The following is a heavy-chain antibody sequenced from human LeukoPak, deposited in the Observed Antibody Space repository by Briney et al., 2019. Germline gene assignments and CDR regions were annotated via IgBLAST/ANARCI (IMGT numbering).Heavy chain of an antibody. CDR3: ARGLVGATTGAFDI. J-gene: IGHJ3*02. CDR1: GYXFTGYY. CDR2: INPNSGGT. D-gene: IGHD1-26*01. V-gene: IGHV1-2*02. Sequence: ASVKVSCKASGYXFTGYYIHWVRQAPGQGPEWLGWINPNSGGTNYAQKFQGRVTMTRDTSISTAYMELSRLRSDDTAVYYCARGLVGATTGAFDIWGQGTMVTVSS.